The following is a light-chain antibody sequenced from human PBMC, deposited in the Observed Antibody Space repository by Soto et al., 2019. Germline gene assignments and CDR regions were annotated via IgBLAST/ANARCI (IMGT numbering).Light chain of an antibody. CDR3: QQYGSSPPWT. V-gene: IGKV3-20*01. Sequence: EIVLTQSPGTLSLSPGERATLSCRASQSVSSSYLAWYQQKPGQAPRLLIYGASSRPTGIPDRFSGSGSATDFTLTISRLEPEDFAVYYCQQYGSSPPWTFGQGTKVEIK. CDR2: GAS. CDR1: QSVSSSY. J-gene: IGKJ1*01.